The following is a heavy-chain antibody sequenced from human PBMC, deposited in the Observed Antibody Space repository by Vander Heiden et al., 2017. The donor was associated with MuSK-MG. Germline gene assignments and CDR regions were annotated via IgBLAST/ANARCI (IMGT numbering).Heavy chain of an antibody. CDR2: INAGNGTT. CDR3: ARVDYYDSSGYYLPYYYYYGMDV. J-gene: IGHJ6*02. V-gene: IGHV1-3*01. Sequence: QVQLVQSGAEVKKPGDSVKVFCKASGYTFTSYAMPWVLQAPGQRLEWIAWINAGNGTTNYSQKFKGRVTITRDTSASTAYMELSSLRSEDTAVYYCARVDYYDSSGYYLPYYYYYGMDVWGQGTTVNVSS. CDR1: GYTFTSYA. D-gene: IGHD3-22*01.